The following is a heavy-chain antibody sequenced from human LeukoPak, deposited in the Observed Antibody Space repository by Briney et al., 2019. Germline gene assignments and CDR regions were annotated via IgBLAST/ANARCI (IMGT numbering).Heavy chain of an antibody. D-gene: IGHD4-17*01. J-gene: IGHJ4*02. Sequence: PGGSLRLSCAVAGFNFHDYGIIWVRQAPGKGLRWVAGINWRGGITGHGDSVKGRFTISRDNAKNSVYLQMNSLRAEDTAVYYCARLDYDAYWGQGTLVTVSS. V-gene: IGHV3-20*04. CDR3: ARLDYDAY. CDR2: INWRGGIT. CDR1: GFNFHDYG.